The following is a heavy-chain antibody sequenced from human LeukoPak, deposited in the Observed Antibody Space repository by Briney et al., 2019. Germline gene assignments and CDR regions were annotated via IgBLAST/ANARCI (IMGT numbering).Heavy chain of an antibody. D-gene: IGHD6-13*01. J-gene: IGHJ4*02. CDR3: ARHSRGRWYVFDY. CDR1: GFTFSSYA. V-gene: IGHV3-23*01. Sequence: PGGSLRLSCAASGFTFSSYAMRWVRQAPGKGLGWVSGLSGSGGNPYYADSVKGRCTISRDNSNNTLCLQMNSLRAEDTAVYYCARHSRGRWYVFDYWGQGTLVTVSS. CDR2: LSGSGGNP.